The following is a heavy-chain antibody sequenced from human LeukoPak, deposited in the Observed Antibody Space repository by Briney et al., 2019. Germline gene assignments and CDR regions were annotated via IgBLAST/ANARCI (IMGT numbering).Heavy chain of an antibody. CDR3: ARARLYNIVVVPAAPYYYYMDV. Sequence: PSETLSLTCTVSGGSISSYYWSWIRQPPGKGLEWIWYIYYSESTNYNPSLKSRVTISVDTSKNQFSLKLSSVTAADTAVYYCARARLYNIVVVPAAPYYYYMDVWGKGTTVTVSS. J-gene: IGHJ6*03. CDR1: GGSISSYY. CDR2: IYYSEST. D-gene: IGHD2-2*01. V-gene: IGHV4-59*01.